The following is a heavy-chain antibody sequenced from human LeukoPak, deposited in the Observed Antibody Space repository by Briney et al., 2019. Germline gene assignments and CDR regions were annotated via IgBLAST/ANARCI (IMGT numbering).Heavy chain of an antibody. CDR1: GYTFTSYY. J-gene: IGHJ4*02. CDR3: ARGAEWLTLDY. V-gene: IGHV1-46*01. CDR2: INPSGGST. Sequence: ASVKVSCKASGYTFTSYYMHWVRQAPGQGLEWMGIINPSGGSTSYAQKFQGRVTMTRDTPTSTVYMEPSSLISEDTAVYYCARGAEWLTLDYWGQGTLVTVSS. D-gene: IGHD6-19*01.